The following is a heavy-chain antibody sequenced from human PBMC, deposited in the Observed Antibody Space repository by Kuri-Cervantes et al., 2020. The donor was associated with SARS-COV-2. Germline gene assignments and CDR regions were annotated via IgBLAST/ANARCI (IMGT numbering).Heavy chain of an antibody. CDR3: ARDPNADHNNWFDP. CDR1: GGSISSHY. J-gene: IGHJ5*02. V-gene: IGHV4-59*11. D-gene: IGHD1-14*01. Sequence: SETLSLTCIVSGGSISSHYWSWIRQPPGKGLEWIGYIYYSGSTNYNPSLKSRVTISVDTSKNQFSLKLSSVTAADTAVYYCARDPNADHNNWFDPWGQGTLVTVSS. CDR2: IYYSGST.